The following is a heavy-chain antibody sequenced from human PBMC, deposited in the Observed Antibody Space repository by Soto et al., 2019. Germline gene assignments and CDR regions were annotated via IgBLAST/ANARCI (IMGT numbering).Heavy chain of an antibody. J-gene: IGHJ4*02. CDR1: GGTFSSYA. CDR2: IIPIFGTA. CDR3: ARDDYGDYVFDY. V-gene: IGHV1-69*13. Sequence: SVKVSCKASGGTFSSYAISWVRQAPGQGLEWMGGIIPIFGTANYAQKFQGRVTITADESTSTAYMELSSLRSEDTAVYYCARDDYGDYVFDYWGQGTLVTVSS. D-gene: IGHD4-17*01.